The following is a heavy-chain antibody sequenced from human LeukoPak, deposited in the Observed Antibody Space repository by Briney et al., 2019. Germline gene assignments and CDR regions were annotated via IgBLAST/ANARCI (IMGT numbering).Heavy chain of an antibody. D-gene: IGHD3-3*02. V-gene: IGHV3-48*04. Sequence: GGSLRLSCAASGFTFSSYSMNWVRQAPGKGLEWVSYISSSSTIYYADSVKGRFTISRDNAENSLYLQMNSLRAEDTAVYYCARVAKDYMDVWGKGTTVTVSS. CDR2: ISSSSTI. J-gene: IGHJ6*03. CDR3: ARVAKDYMDV. CDR1: GFTFSSYS.